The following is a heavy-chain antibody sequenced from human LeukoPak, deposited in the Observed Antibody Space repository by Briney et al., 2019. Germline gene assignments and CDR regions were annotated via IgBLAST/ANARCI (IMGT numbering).Heavy chain of an antibody. J-gene: IGHJ6*02. D-gene: IGHD2-2*01. CDR2: IYDSGST. V-gene: IGHV4-59*11. Sequence: PSETLSLTCTVSGGSISTHYWSWIRQPPGKGLEWIGNIYDSGSTNYNPSLKSRVTISVDTSKNQFSLKLSSVTAADTAVYYCARGPRDCSSTSCLPGIYYYYYGMDVWGQGTTVTVSS. CDR3: ARGPRDCSSTSCLPGIYYYYYGMDV. CDR1: GGSISTHY.